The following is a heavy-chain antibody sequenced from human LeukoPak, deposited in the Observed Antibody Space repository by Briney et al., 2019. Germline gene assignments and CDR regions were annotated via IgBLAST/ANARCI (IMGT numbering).Heavy chain of an antibody. V-gene: IGHV3-30-3*01. J-gene: IGHJ4*02. D-gene: IGHD6-13*01. CDR2: ISYDGSNK. Sequence: GGSLRLSCAASGFTFSSYAMHWVRQAPGKGLEWVAVISYDGSNKYYADSVKGRFTISRDNSKNTLYLQMNSLRAEDTAVYYCASPLQQLAYFDYWGQGTLVTVSS. CDR3: ASPLQQLAYFDY. CDR1: GFTFSSYA.